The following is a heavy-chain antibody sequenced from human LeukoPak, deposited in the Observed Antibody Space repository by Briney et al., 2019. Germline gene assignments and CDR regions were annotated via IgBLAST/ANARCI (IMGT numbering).Heavy chain of an antibody. CDR2: IYYSGST. V-gene: IGHV4-30-4*08. J-gene: IGHJ4*02. D-gene: IGHD3-22*01. Sequence: SETLSLTCSVSGGSISSDDYCWNWIRQHPGKGLEWIGYIYYSGSTYYNPSLKSRVTISVDTSKNQFSLKLSPVTAADTAVYYCARHVDSSGYYTTAVDYWGQGILVTVSS. CDR3: ARHVDSSGYYTTAVDY. CDR1: GGSISSDDYC.